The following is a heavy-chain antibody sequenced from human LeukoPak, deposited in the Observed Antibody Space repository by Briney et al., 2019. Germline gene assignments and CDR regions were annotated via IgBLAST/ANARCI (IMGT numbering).Heavy chain of an antibody. Sequence: GGSLKISCKGSGYSFSSYWIAGVRQMPGKGLEWMGIVYPGDSDTRYSPSFQGQVTISADKSISTAYLQWSSLKASDTPMYSCARQVGDAQSGYAAYWGQGSLVTVSS. J-gene: IGHJ4*02. CDR1: GYSFSSYW. V-gene: IGHV5-51*01. CDR3: ARQVGDAQSGYAAY. D-gene: IGHD2-2*01. CDR2: VYPGDSDT.